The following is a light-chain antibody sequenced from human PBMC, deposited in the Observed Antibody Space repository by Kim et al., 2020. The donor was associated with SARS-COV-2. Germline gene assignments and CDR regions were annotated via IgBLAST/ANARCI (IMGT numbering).Light chain of an antibody. CDR1: NIGSKS. J-gene: IGLJ3*02. CDR3: QVWDVISDHVV. CDR2: YDS. V-gene: IGLV3-21*04. Sequence: PVTTARSTCGGNNIGSKSVHWYQQTPAQAPVLVIYYDSDRPSGIPERFSVSNSGNTATLTISMLEAGDEADYYCQVWDVISDHVVFGGGTQLTVL.